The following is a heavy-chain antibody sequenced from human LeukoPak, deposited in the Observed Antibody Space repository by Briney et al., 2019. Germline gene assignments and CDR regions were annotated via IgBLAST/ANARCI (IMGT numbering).Heavy chain of an antibody. V-gene: IGHV4-59*02. CDR3: ARVRGRYYDYVWGSYRGYYFDY. CDR1: GGSVSSYY. J-gene: IGHJ4*02. CDR2: IYYSGST. D-gene: IGHD3-16*02. Sequence: PSETLSLTCSVSGGSVSSYYWSWIRQPPGKGLEWIGYIYYSGSTNYNPSLKSRVTISVDTSKNQFSLKLSSVTAADTAVYYCARVRGRYYDYVWGSYRGYYFDYWGQGTLVTVSS.